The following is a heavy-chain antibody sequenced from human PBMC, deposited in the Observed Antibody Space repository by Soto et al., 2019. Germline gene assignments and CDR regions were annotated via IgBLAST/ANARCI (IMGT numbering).Heavy chain of an antibody. J-gene: IGHJ3*02. CDR3: AKGRGKRILTKSPTGAFDI. Sequence: GGSLRLSCAASGFTFSSYAMSWVRQAPGKGLEWVSAISGSGGSTYYADSVKGRFTISRDNSKNMLYLQMNSLRAEDTAVYYCAKGRGKRILTKSPTGAFDIWGQGTMVTVSS. CDR2: ISGSGGST. V-gene: IGHV3-23*01. D-gene: IGHD6-25*01. CDR1: GFTFSSYA.